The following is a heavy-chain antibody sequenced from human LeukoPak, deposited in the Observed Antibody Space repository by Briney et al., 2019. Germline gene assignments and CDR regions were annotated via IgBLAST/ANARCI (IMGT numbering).Heavy chain of an antibody. CDR2: ISSSSSYI. CDR1: GLTFSSYS. CDR3: ARDRLVGATTVVY. Sequence: GGSLRLSCAASGLTFSSYSMNWVRQAPGKGLEWVSSISSSSSYIYYADSVKGRFTISRDNAKNSLYLQMNSLRAEDTAVYYCARDRLVGATTVVYWGQGTLVTVSS. D-gene: IGHD1-26*01. J-gene: IGHJ4*02. V-gene: IGHV3-21*01.